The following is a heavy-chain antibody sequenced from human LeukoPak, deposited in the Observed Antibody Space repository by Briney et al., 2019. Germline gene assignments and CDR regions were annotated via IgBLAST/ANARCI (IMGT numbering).Heavy chain of an antibody. CDR1: GGSFSGYY. D-gene: IGHD4-17*01. J-gene: IGHJ4*02. CDR3: ARTVTTNLYYFDY. CDR2: INHSGST. Sequence: SETLSLTCAVYGGSFSGYYWSWIRQPPGKGLEWIGEINHSGSTNYNPSLKSQVTISVDTSKNQFSLKLSSVTAADTAVYYCARTVTTNLYYFDYWGQGTLVTVSS. V-gene: IGHV4-34*01.